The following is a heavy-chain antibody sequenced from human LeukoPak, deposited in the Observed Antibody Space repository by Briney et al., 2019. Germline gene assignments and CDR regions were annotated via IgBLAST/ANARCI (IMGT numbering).Heavy chain of an antibody. V-gene: IGHV3-23*01. Sequence: GGSLRLSCAVSGFTFSSYAMSWVRQAPGKGLEWVSAISGSGGSTYYADSVKGRFTISRDNSKNTLYLQMNSLRAEDTAVYYCAKDPQYSSGWYVSLDYWGQGTLVTVSS. D-gene: IGHD6-19*01. CDR3: AKDPQYSSGWYVSLDY. J-gene: IGHJ4*02. CDR1: GFTFSSYA. CDR2: ISGSGGST.